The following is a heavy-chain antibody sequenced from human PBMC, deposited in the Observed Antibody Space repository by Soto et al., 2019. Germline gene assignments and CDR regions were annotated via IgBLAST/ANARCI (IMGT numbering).Heavy chain of an antibody. CDR3: ARRQYSSSWYYYYYGMDV. CDR1: GFSLSNARMG. CDR2: IFSNDER. V-gene: IGHV2-26*01. Sequence: QVTLKESGPMLVKPTETLTLTCTVSGFSLSNARMGVSWIRQPPGKALEWLAHIFSNDERSYSTSLKSRPTISKDTSKSQVVLTMTNMDPVDTATDYCARRQYSSSWYYYYYGMDVWGQGTTVAVSS. J-gene: IGHJ6*02. D-gene: IGHD6-13*01.